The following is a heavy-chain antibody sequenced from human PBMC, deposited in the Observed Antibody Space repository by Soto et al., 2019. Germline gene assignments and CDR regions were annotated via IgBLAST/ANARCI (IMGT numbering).Heavy chain of an antibody. J-gene: IGHJ6*02. V-gene: IGHV1-3*01. Sequence: ASVKVSCKASGYTFTSYAMHWVRQAPGQRLEWMGWINAGNGNTKYSQKFQGRVTITRDASASTAYMELSSLRSEDTAVYYCARGFVRRGYSYGYDYYYYGMDVWGQGTTVTVSS. CDR3: ARGFVRRGYSYGYDYYYYGMDV. CDR1: GYTFTSYA. CDR2: INAGNGNT. D-gene: IGHD5-18*01.